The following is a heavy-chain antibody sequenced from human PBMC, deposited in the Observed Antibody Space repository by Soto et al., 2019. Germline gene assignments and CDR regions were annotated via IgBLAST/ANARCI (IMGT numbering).Heavy chain of an antibody. V-gene: IGHV3-23*01. J-gene: IGHJ5*02. CDR2: VGSATDT. Sequence: GESLIPSGEDPGFNVNGYAMSWFGPSARKGMEWVSTVGSATDTNCADSVKGRFIISRDNTKNMMYLQMNSLRDEDAAVYYCAKGLGANFPFSRWFDPWGQGIQVTVSS. CDR3: AKGLGANFPFSRWFDP. CDR1: GFNVNGYA. D-gene: IGHD3-16*01.